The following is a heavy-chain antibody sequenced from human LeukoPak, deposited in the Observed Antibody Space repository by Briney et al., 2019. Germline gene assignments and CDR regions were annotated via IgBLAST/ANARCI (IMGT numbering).Heavy chain of an antibody. Sequence: GESLKISCAASGFTFSNYWMHWVRQAPGKGPVWVSRIKSDGTTTNYADSVKGRFTISRDNAKNTLYLQMNGLRVEDTAVYYCAGGYSGYRSDYWGQGTLVTVSS. CDR3: AGGYSGYRSDY. CDR2: IKSDGTTT. D-gene: IGHD5-12*01. J-gene: IGHJ4*02. V-gene: IGHV3-74*01. CDR1: GFTFSNYW.